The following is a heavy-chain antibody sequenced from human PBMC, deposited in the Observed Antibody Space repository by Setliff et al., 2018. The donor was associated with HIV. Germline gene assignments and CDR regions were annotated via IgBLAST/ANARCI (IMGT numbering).Heavy chain of an antibody. Sequence: PGGSLRLSCAASGFIFTDYAMSWVRQVPGKGLEWVSNTKYDGSESYYVGSVKGRFIASTDNAKNSLFLQMNSLKADDTGVYYCIRQNCTTTSCSYMDVWGKGTAVTSP. J-gene: IGHJ6*03. V-gene: IGHV3-7*03. CDR2: TKYDGSES. CDR3: IRQNCTTTSCSYMDV. D-gene: IGHD2-2*01. CDR1: GFIFTDYA.